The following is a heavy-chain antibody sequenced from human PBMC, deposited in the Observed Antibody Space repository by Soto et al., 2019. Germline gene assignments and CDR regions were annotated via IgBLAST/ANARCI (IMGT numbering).Heavy chain of an antibody. J-gene: IGHJ6*02. Sequence: GVSLRLSCLASGFTFTSSSMHWVRQAPGKGLEWVAYVSIDGKTKYYADSVKGRFTVSRDNSKNTVFLQINSLRPEDTALYYCESETLNCNSVLCRMKGMHVWGQGTTVTVSS. CDR2: VSIDGKTK. CDR1: GFTFTSSS. V-gene: IGHV3-30*01. D-gene: IGHD2-2*01. CDR3: ESETLNCNSVLCRMKGMHV.